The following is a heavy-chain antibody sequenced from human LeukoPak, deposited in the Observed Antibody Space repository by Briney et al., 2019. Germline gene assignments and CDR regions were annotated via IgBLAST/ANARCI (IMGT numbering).Heavy chain of an antibody. V-gene: IGHV3-30*02. CDR2: IRKDGSDE. CDR1: GFTCTRCG. CDR3: VEEFAGTLGY. Sequence: GGSLRLSCATSGFTCTRCGLAWVRQAPGKGLEWVAYIRKDGSDEHYADSVMGRFSISRDNFKNALYLQMDSLRREDTAVYYCVEEFAGTLGYWGQGTLVTVSS. D-gene: IGHD6-13*01. J-gene: IGHJ4*02.